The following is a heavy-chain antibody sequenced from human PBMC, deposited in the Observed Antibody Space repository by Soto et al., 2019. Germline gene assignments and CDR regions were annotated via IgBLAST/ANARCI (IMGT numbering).Heavy chain of an antibody. CDR1: GASIITDNYF. CDR2: ISYSGRT. Sequence: SETLSLTCTVSGASIITDNYFWVWIRQSPRRGLELIGSISYSGRTYDNPSLQSRVTISIDASKNQFSLKLTSVTTADTAVYYCARRRASDYGGNHHPYYFDRWGQGAPVTVSS. V-gene: IGHV4-39*01. CDR3: ARRRASDYGGNHHPYYFDR. D-gene: IGHD4-17*01. J-gene: IGHJ4*02.